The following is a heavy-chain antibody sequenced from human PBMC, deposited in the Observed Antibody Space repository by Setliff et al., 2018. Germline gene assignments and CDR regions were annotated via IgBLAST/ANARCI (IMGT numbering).Heavy chain of an antibody. J-gene: IGHJ6*03. V-gene: IGHV4-4*07. D-gene: IGHD6-19*01. CDR1: GGSISSYY. Sequence: SETLSLTCTVSGGSISSYYWSWIRQPAGKGLEWIGHIYIGGSANYNPSLKSRVTMSIDTSKNQFSLKLNSVTAADMAVYYCAIEQWLDPPGYYYMDVWAKGTTVTV. CDR3: AIEQWLDPPGYYYMDV. CDR2: IYIGGSA.